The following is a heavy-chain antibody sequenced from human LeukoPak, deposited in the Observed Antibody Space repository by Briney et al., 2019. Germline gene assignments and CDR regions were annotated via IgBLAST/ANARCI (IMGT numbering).Heavy chain of an antibody. J-gene: IGHJ4*02. CDR2: INTNTGNP. D-gene: IGHD3-10*01. Sequence: ASVKVSCKASGGTFSSYAISWVRQAPGQGLEWMGWINTNTGNPTYAQGFTGRFVFSLDTSVSTAYLQISSLKAEDTAVYYCARVGVVRGVITFFDYWGQGTLVTVSS. V-gene: IGHV7-4-1*02. CDR1: GGTFSSYA. CDR3: ARVGVVRGVITFFDY.